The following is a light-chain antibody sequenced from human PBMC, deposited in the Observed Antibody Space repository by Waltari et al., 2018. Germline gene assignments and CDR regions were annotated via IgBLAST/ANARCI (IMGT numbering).Light chain of an antibody. CDR2: QDS. CDR3: QAWDSSTVV. J-gene: IGLJ2*01. CDR1: KLGDKY. Sequence: SYELTQPPSVSVSPGQTASITCSGDKLGDKYASWYQQKPGQSSVLVIYQDSKRPSGIPERFSGSNSGNTATLTISGTQAMDEADYYCQAWDSSTVVFGGGTKLTVL. V-gene: IGLV3-1*01.